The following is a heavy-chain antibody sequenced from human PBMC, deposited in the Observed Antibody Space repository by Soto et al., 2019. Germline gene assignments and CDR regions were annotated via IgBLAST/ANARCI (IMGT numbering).Heavy chain of an antibody. CDR2: ISYDGSAK. Sequence: QEQLVESGGGVVQPGRSLRLSCAASGSTFSSSSMHWVRQAPGKGLEWVSVISYDGSAKYYADSVKGRFTISRDNSKNTLYLQVNSLTTEDTAVYYCARDVRELLAPTFDYWGQGTLVTVSS. J-gene: IGHJ4*02. CDR3: ARDVRELLAPTFDY. D-gene: IGHD1-26*01. V-gene: IGHV3-30*03. CDR1: GSTFSSSS.